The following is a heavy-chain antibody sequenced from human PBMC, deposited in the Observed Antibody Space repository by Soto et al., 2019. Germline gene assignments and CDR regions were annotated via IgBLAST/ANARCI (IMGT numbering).Heavy chain of an antibody. J-gene: IGHJ2*01. V-gene: IGHV4-59*08. D-gene: IGHD6-19*01. CDR3: ARRIAVAGTFWYFDL. CDR2: IYYSGST. Sequence: PSETLSLTCTVSGGSISSYYWSWIRQPPGEGLEWIGYIYYSGSTNYNPSLKSRVTISVDTSKNQFSLKLSSVTAADTAVYYCARRIAVAGTFWYFDLWGRGTLVTVSS. CDR1: GGSISSYY.